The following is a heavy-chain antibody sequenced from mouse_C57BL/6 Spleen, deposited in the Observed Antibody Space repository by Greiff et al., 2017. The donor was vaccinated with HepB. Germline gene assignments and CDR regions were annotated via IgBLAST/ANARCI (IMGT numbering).Heavy chain of an antibody. D-gene: IGHD1-1*01. Sequence: EVQLVESGPELVKPGASVKISCKASGYSFTGYYMNWVKQSPEKSLEWIGEINPSTGGTTYNQKFKAKATLTVDKSSSTAYMQLKSLTSEDSAVYYCARYYGSSYGWYFDVWGTGTTVTVSS. CDR2: INPSTGGT. CDR1: GYSFTGYY. V-gene: IGHV1-42*01. J-gene: IGHJ1*03. CDR3: ARYYGSSYGWYFDV.